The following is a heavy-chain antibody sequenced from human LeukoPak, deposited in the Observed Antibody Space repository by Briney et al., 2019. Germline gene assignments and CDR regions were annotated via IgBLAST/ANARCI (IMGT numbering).Heavy chain of an antibody. CDR1: GFTFSSYS. V-gene: IGHV3-21*01. J-gene: IGHJ4*02. CDR2: ISSSSSYI. CDR3: ARERDGCPGY. Sequence: GGSLRLSCAASGFTFSSYSMNWVGQAPGKGLEWVSSISSSSSYIYYADSVKGRFTISRDNAKNSLYLQMNSLRAEDTAVYYCARERDGCPGYWGQGTLVTVSS. D-gene: IGHD5-24*01.